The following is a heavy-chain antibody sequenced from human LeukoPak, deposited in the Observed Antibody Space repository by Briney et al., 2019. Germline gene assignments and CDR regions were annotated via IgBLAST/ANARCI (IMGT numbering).Heavy chain of an antibody. CDR2: IYADGGT. D-gene: IGHD6-6*01. CDR3: VRLASRPY. Sequence: PGGSLRLSRAVSGFTVSTNFMSWVRQAPGRGLEWVSIIYADGGTSYADSVKGRFTLSRDNSKNTVYLQMSSLRAEDTAVYYCVRLASRPYWGQGSLVTVSS. V-gene: IGHV3-53*01. CDR1: GFTVSTNF. J-gene: IGHJ4*02.